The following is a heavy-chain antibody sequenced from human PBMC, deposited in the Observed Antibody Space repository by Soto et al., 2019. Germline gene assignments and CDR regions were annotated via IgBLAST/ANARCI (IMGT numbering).Heavy chain of an antibody. D-gene: IGHD3-16*01. CDR2: IYYSGST. V-gene: IGHV4-30-4*01. Sequence: SETLSLTCTVSGGSISSGDYYWSWIRQPPGKGLEWIGYIYYSGSTYYNPSLKSRVTISIDPSKNQFSLKLSSVTAADAAVYYCARTPGGWFDPWGRGTLVTVSS. CDR1: GGSISSGDYY. J-gene: IGHJ5*02. CDR3: ARTPGGWFDP.